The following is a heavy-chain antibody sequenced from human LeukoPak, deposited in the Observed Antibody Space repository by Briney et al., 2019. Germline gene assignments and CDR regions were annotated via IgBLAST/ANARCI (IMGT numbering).Heavy chain of an antibody. Sequence: ASVKVSCKASGYTFTGYYMHWVRQAPGQGLEGMGWINPNSGGTKYAQKSQGRVTMTRDTAISPAHMELSRLRSDDTAVYYCATVGLLDSTRDYWGQGTMVTVSS. CDR2: INPNSGGT. CDR3: ATVGLLDSTRDY. J-gene: IGHJ4*02. CDR1: GYTFTGYY. V-gene: IGHV1-2*02. D-gene: IGHD2-15*01.